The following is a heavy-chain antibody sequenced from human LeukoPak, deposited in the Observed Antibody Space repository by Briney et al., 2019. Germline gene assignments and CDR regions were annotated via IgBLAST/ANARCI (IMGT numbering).Heavy chain of an antibody. J-gene: IGHJ6*02. CDR3: ARDVMGYYYYYGMNV. CDR2: ISSSSSTI. CDR1: GFTFSSYS. Sequence: GGSLRLSCAASGFTFSSYSMNWVRQAPGKGLEWVSYISSSSSTIYYADSVKGRFTISRDNAKNSLYLQMNSLRAEDTAVYYCARDVMGYYYYYGMNVWGQGTTVTVSS. V-gene: IGHV3-48*04. D-gene: IGHD3-16*01.